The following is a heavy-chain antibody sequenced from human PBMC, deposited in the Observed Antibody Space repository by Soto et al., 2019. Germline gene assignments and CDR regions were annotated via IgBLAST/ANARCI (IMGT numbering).Heavy chain of an antibody. CDR1: GYSFTSYW. Sequence: PGESLKISCKGSGYSFTSYWIGWVRQMPGKGLEWTGIIYPGDSDTRYSPSFQGQVTISADKSISTAYLQWSSLKASDTAMYYCASSLAGNYYYYGMDVWGQGTTVTVSS. V-gene: IGHV5-51*01. CDR2: IYPGDSDT. CDR3: ASSLAGNYYYYGMDV. J-gene: IGHJ6*02.